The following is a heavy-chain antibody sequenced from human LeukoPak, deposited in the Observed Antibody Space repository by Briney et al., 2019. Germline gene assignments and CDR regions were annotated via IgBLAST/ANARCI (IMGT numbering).Heavy chain of an antibody. CDR1: GYIFISYY. Sequence: ASVKVSCKASGYIFISYYIHWVRQAPGQGLEWMGVINPSDGSTNYAQKFQGRVTMTRDTSTRTIYMQLSSLRSEDTAVYYCARDVAREFDYWGQGALVTVSP. CDR2: INPSDGST. V-gene: IGHV1-46*01. D-gene: IGHD5-24*01. CDR3: ARDVAREFDY. J-gene: IGHJ4*02.